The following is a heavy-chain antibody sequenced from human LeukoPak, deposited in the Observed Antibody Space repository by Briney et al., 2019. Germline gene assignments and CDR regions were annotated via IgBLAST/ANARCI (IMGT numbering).Heavy chain of an antibody. Sequence: SVKVSCKASGYTFTSYDINWVRQAPGQGLEWMGGIIPIFGTANYAQKFQGRVTITADESTSTAYMELSSLRSEDTAVYYCATWALPVFDPWGQGTLVTVSS. V-gene: IGHV1-69*13. CDR3: ATWALPVFDP. CDR2: IIPIFGTA. CDR1: GYTFTSYD. J-gene: IGHJ5*02.